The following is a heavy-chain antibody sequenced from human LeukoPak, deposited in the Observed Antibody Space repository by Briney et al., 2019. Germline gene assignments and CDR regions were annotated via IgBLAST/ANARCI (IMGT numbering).Heavy chain of an antibody. V-gene: IGHV1-46*01. Sequence: ASVKVSCKASGYTFTSYYIHWVRQDPGQGLEWMGIINPSGDITSYAQKFQGRVTMTRDTSTSTVYMELSSLRSEDTAVYYCARDYSSSWPRRYFDYWGQGTLVTVSS. CDR3: ARDYSSSWPRRYFDY. CDR2: INPSGDIT. D-gene: IGHD6-13*01. J-gene: IGHJ4*02. CDR1: GYTFTSYY.